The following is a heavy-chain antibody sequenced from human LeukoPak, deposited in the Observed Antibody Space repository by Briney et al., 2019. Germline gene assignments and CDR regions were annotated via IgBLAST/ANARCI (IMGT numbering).Heavy chain of an antibody. CDR2: ISGSGGST. CDR3: AKVHGLYSTYFYFDL. V-gene: IGHV3-23*01. Sequence: GGSLRLSCVASGFMFSDHYMDWVRQPPGKGLEWVSAISGSGGSTYYADSVKGRFTISRDNSKNTLYLQMNTLRAEDTAVYYCAKVHGLYSTYFYFDLWGRGTLVTVSS. J-gene: IGHJ2*01. CDR1: GFMFSDHY. D-gene: IGHD4-11*01.